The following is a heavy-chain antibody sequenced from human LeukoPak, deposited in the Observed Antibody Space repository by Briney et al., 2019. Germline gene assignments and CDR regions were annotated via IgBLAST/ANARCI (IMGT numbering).Heavy chain of an antibody. CDR1: GFTFSNYA. D-gene: IGHD4-17*01. J-gene: IGHJ3*01. CDR2: VRGSGDGT. CDR3: GRDPNGDYVGAFDF. V-gene: IGHV3-23*01. Sequence: GGSLRLACAASGFTFSNYAMTWVRQAPGKGLEWVSSVRGSGDGTSYGDSVKGRFTMSRDNSKNTLYLQINSLRAEDTAIYYCGRDPNGDYVGAFDFWGLGTLVTVSS.